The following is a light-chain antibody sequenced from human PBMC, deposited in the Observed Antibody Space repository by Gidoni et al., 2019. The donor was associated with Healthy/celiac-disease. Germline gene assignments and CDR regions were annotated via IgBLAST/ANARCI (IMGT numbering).Light chain of an antibody. J-gene: IGKJ5*01. CDR2: DAS. CDR3: QQRSNWPPGSIT. Sequence: EIVLTQSPATMSLSPGERATLSCRASQSVSSYLAWYQQKPGQAHRLLIDDASNRATGIPARFSGSGSGTDFTLTISSLEPEDFAVYYCQQRSNWPPGSITFGQXTRLEIK. V-gene: IGKV3-11*01. CDR1: QSVSSY.